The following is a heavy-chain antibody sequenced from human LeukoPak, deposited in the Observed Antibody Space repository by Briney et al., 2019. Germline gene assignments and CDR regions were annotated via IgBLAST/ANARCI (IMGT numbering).Heavy chain of an antibody. V-gene: IGHV3-30*02. J-gene: IGHJ4*02. D-gene: IGHD3-22*01. CDR3: AKVSDYYDSSGYFDY. Sequence: GGSLRLSCAASGFTFSSYGMHWVRQAPGKGLEWVAFIRYDGSNKYYADSVKGRFTISRDNSKNTLHLQMNSLRAEDTAVYYCAKVSDYYDSSGYFDYWGQGTLVTVSS. CDR2: IRYDGSNK. CDR1: GFTFSSYG.